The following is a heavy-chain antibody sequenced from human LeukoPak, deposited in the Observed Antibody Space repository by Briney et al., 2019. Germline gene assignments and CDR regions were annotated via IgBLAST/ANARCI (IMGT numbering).Heavy chain of an antibody. CDR1: GFTFSSYE. J-gene: IGHJ4*02. CDR3: ARGDPRVGATDY. D-gene: IGHD1-26*01. Sequence: GGPLRLSCAASGFTFSSYEMNWVRQAPGKGLEWVSYISSSGSTIYYADSVKGRFTISRDNAKNSRFLQMNSLRAEDTAVYYCARGDPRVGATDYWGQGTLVTVSS. CDR2: ISSSGSTI. V-gene: IGHV3-48*03.